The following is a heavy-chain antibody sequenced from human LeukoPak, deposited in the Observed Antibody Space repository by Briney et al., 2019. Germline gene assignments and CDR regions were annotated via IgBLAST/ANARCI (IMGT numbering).Heavy chain of an antibody. V-gene: IGHV1-18*01. Sequence: GASVKVSCKASGYTFTSYGISWVRQAPGQRLEWMGWISAYNGNTNYAQKLQGRVTMTTDTSTSTAYMELRSLRSDDTAVYYCARLVPEPTTHYDFWSGLVGYYYYYMDVWGKGTTVTVSS. J-gene: IGHJ6*03. CDR2: ISAYNGNT. D-gene: IGHD3-3*01. CDR3: ARLVPEPTTHYDFWSGLVGYYYYYMDV. CDR1: GYTFTSYG.